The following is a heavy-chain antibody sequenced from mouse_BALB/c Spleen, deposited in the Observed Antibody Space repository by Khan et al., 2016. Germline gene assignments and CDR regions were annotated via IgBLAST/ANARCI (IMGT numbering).Heavy chain of an antibody. J-gene: IGHJ4*01. CDR1: GYTFTDFY. Sequence: QVRLQQSGAELARPGASVKLSCKASGYTFTDFYINWVKQRTGQGLEWIGEIYPGSGDAYYNEKFKGMATLTADQSSSTAYMQLSSLTSEDSAVYFCARSGYYYGSSVWAMDYWGRGTSVTVSS. CDR2: IYPGSGDA. CDR3: ARSGYYYGSSVWAMDY. V-gene: IGHV1-77*01. D-gene: IGHD1-1*01.